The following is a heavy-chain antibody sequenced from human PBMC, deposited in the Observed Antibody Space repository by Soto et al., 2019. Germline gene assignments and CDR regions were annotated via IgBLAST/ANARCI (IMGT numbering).Heavy chain of an antibody. J-gene: IGHJ4*02. Sequence: PGGSLRLSRAASGFTFSSYAMHWVRQAPGKGLEWVAVISYDGSNKYYADSVKGRFTISRDNSKNTLYLQMNSLRAEDTAVYYCAREMILGPSYDYWGQGTLVTVSS. D-gene: IGHD3-22*01. CDR2: ISYDGSNK. CDR3: AREMILGPSYDY. V-gene: IGHV3-30-3*01. CDR1: GFTFSSYA.